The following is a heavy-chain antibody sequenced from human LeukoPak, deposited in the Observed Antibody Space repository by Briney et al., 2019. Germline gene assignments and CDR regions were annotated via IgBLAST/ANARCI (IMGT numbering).Heavy chain of an antibody. D-gene: IGHD6-19*01. V-gene: IGHV3-9*01. Sequence: GGSLRLSCAASGFTFSSYWMSWVRQPPGKGLEWVSGISWNSGSIDYADSVKGRFTISRDNAKNSLYLQMNSLRVEDTAFYYCAKDNRRHYTSGPNPDSLHWGQGALVTVSS. CDR1: GFTFSSYW. CDR3: AKDNRRHYTSGPNPDSLH. J-gene: IGHJ4*02. CDR2: ISWNSGSI.